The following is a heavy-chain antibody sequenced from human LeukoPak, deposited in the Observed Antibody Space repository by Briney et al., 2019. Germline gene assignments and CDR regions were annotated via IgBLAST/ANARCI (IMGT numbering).Heavy chain of an antibody. CDR3: ARVVLRYSYGLFSFDY. CDR1: GFTFSDYG. J-gene: IGHJ4*02. CDR2: FWSDGSKQ. D-gene: IGHD5-18*01. Sequence: GGSLRLSCAASGFTFSDYGMHWVRQAPGKGLEWVAAFWSDGSKQSYEDSVKGRFTISRDNAKNSLYLQMNSLRAEDTAVYYCARVVLRYSYGLFSFDYWGQGTQVTVSS. V-gene: IGHV3-33*01.